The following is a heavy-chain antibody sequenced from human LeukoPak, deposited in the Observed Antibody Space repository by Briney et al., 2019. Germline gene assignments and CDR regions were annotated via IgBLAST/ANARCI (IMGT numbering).Heavy chain of an antibody. D-gene: IGHD5-12*01. V-gene: IGHV3-21*01. CDR1: GFTFSSYS. Sequence: GGSLRLSCAASGFTFSSYSMNWVRQAPGKGLEWVSSISSSSSYIYYADSVKGRFTISRDNAKNSLYLQMNSLRAEDTAVYYCARVGGYDVYYYYGMDVWGQGTTVTVSS. CDR2: ISSSSSYI. J-gene: IGHJ6*02. CDR3: ARVGGYDVYYYYGMDV.